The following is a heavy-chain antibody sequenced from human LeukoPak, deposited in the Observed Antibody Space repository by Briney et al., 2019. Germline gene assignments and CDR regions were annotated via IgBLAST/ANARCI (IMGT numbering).Heavy chain of an antibody. Sequence: ASVKVSCKASGGTFSSYAISWVRQAPGQGLEWMGGIIPIFGTTNYAQKFQDRVTITADKSTSTAYMELSSLRSEDTAVYYCARLTSMATTPVGYWGQGTLVTVSS. D-gene: IGHD5-24*01. J-gene: IGHJ4*02. CDR1: GGTFSSYA. V-gene: IGHV1-69*06. CDR2: IIPIFGTT. CDR3: ARLTSMATTPVGY.